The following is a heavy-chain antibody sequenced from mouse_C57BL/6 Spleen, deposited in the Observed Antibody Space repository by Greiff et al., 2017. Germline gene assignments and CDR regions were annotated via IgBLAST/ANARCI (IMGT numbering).Heavy chain of an antibody. V-gene: IGHV5-6*01. CDR2: ISSGSSYT. CDR1: GFTFSSYG. CDR3: ARHEGGSSGYGYFDY. Sequence: EVKLMESGGDLVKPGGSLKLSCAASGFTFSSYGMSWVRQTPDKRLEWVATISSGSSYTYYPNSVKGRFTISRDNAKNTLYLQMSSLKSEDTAMYYCARHEGGSSGYGYFDYWGQGTTLTVSS. D-gene: IGHD3-2*02. J-gene: IGHJ2*01.